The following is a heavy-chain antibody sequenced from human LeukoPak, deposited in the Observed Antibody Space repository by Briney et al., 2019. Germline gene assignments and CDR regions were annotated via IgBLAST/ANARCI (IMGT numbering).Heavy chain of an antibody. CDR3: ARDGGSSWYFDAFDI. V-gene: IGHV4-34*01. CDR2: INHSGST. CDR1: GGSFSGYY. J-gene: IGHJ3*02. Sequence: SETLSLTCAVYGGSFSGYYWSWIRQPPGKGLEWIGEINHSGSTNYNPSLKSRVTISVDTSKNQFSLKLSSVTAADTAVYYCARDGGSSWYFDAFDIWGQGTMVTVSS. D-gene: IGHD6-13*01.